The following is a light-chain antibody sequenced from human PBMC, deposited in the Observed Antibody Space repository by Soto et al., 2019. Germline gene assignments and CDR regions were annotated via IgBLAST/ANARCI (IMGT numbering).Light chain of an antibody. J-gene: IGKJ5*01. Sequence: DIVMTQTPLSLPVTPGEPATLSCRASQSVSSYLAWYQQKPGQAPRLLIYDASNRATGIPARFSGSGSGTGFTLTISSLEPEDFAVYYCQQRSNWPITFGQGTRLEIK. CDR2: DAS. V-gene: IGKV3-11*01. CDR3: QQRSNWPIT. CDR1: QSVSSY.